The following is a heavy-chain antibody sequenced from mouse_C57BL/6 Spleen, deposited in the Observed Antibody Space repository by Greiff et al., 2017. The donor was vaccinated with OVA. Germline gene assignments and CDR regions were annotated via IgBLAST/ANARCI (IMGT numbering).Heavy chain of an antibody. CDR2: INPGSGGT. D-gene: IGHD2-5*01. Sequence: QVQLQQSGAELVRPGTSVKVSCKASGYAFTNYLIEWVKQRPGQGLEWIGVINPGSGGTNYNEKFKGKATLTADKSSSTAYMQLSSLTSEDSAVYFGARSTYSNPFAYWGQGTLVTVSA. CDR3: ARSTYSNPFAY. V-gene: IGHV1-54*01. CDR1: GYAFTNYL. J-gene: IGHJ3*01.